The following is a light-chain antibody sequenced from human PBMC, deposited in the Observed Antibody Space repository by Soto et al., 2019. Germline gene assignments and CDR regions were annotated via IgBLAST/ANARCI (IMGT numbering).Light chain of an antibody. Sequence: QSVLTQPPSTSGTPGQRVTISCSGSSSNIGSNTVSWCQQLPGTAPKPLIYNNNQRPSGVPDRFSGSKSGTSASLAISGLQSEDVADYYCAAWDDSLIGYVFGTGTKVTVL. J-gene: IGLJ1*01. CDR1: SSNIGSNT. V-gene: IGLV1-44*01. CDR3: AAWDDSLIGYV. CDR2: NNN.